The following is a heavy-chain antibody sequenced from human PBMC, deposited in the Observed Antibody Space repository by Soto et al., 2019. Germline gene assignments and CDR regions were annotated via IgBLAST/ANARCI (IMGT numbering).Heavy chain of an antibody. Sequence: QVQLVQSGAEVKKPGSLVKVSCKASGGTFSSYAISWVRQAPGQGLEWMGGIIPIFGTANYAQKFQGRVTITADESTSTAYMELSSLRSEDTAVYYCAREGAYSSSWYSYYFDYWGQGTLVTVSS. CDR2: IIPIFGTA. CDR1: GGTFSSYA. D-gene: IGHD6-13*01. CDR3: AREGAYSSSWYSYYFDY. V-gene: IGHV1-69*01. J-gene: IGHJ4*02.